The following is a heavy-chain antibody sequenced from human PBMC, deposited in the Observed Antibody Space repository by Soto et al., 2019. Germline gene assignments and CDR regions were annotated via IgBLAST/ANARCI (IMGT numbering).Heavy chain of an antibody. CDR1: GGSISSYY. CDR2: IYYSGST. Sequence: SETLSLTCTVSGGSISSYYWSWIRQPPGKGLEWIGYIYYSGSTNYNPSLKSRVTISVDTSKNQFSLKLSSVTAAETAVYYCARDGYYYDSSGYQRVYYFDYWGQGTLVTVSS. V-gene: IGHV4-59*01. D-gene: IGHD3-22*01. J-gene: IGHJ4*02. CDR3: ARDGYYYDSSGYQRVYYFDY.